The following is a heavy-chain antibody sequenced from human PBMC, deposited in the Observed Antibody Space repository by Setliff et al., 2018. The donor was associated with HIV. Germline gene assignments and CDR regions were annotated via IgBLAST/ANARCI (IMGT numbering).Heavy chain of an antibody. CDR3: ARLEKLDDISYFDY. CDR2: ISSRGST. D-gene: IGHD3-3*02. J-gene: IGHJ4*02. CDR1: GVSISSGGYY. V-gene: IGHV4-31*03. Sequence: TLSLTCPVSGVSISSGGYYWNWIRQHPGKGLEWIGYISSRGSTYYNPSLKSRITMSVDTSQNQVSLKLSSVTAADTAVYFCARLEKLDDISYFDYWGQGTLVTVSS.